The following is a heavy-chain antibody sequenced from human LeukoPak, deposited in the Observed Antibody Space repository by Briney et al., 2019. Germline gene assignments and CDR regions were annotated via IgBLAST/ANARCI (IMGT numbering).Heavy chain of an antibody. CDR1: GGSISSYY. CDR2: IYYSGST. D-gene: IGHD6-19*01. Sequence: SETLSLTCTVSGGSISSYYWSWIRQPPGKGLEWIGYIYYSGSTNYNPSLKSRVTISVDTSKNQFSLKLSSVTAAGTAVYYCARQGGVAGIYYFDYWGQGTLVTVSS. CDR3: ARQGGVAGIYYFDY. V-gene: IGHV4-59*08. J-gene: IGHJ4*02.